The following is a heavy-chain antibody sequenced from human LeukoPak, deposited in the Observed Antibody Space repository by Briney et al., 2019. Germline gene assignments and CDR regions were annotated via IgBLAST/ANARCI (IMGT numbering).Heavy chain of an antibody. CDR1: GFTFSSYS. J-gene: IGHJ4*02. Sequence: GGSLRLSCAASGFTFSSYSMNWVRQAPGKGLEWVSSISSSSSYIYYADSVKGRFTISRDNAKNSLYLQMNSLRAEDTAVYYCARVGLYSSGWYIGTQGANDYWGQGTLVTVSS. CDR3: ARVGLYSSGWYIGTQGANDY. CDR2: ISSSSSYI. D-gene: IGHD6-19*01. V-gene: IGHV3-21*01.